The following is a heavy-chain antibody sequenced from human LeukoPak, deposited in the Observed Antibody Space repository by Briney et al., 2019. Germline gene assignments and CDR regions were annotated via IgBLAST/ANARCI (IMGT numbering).Heavy chain of an antibody. J-gene: IGHJ4*02. Sequence: PGGSPRLSCAASGFTFSNFWMSWVRQAPGRGLEWVANIHPEGNEKYHVESVKGRFTISRDNTKNSLFLQMNGLRVKDTAVYYCAKGWFYGSGSYYTHFDYWGQGTLVTVSS. CDR3: AKGWFYGSGSYYTHFDY. V-gene: IGHV3-7*01. CDR1: GFTFSNFW. D-gene: IGHD3-10*01. CDR2: IHPEGNEK.